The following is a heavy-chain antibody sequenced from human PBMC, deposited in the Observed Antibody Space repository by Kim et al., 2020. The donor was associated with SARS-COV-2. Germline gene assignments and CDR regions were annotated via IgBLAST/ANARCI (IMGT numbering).Heavy chain of an antibody. CDR3: ARRGSGYDILTGYRHYYYYGMDV. CDR1: GGSISSSSYY. D-gene: IGHD3-9*01. CDR2: IYYSGST. J-gene: IGHJ6*02. V-gene: IGHV4-39*01. Sequence: SETLSLTCTVSGGSISSSSYYWGWIRQPPGKGLEWIGSIYYSGSTYYNPSLKSRVTISVDTSKNQFSLKLSSVTAADTTVYYCARRGSGYDILTGYRHYYYYGMDVWGQGTTVTVSS.